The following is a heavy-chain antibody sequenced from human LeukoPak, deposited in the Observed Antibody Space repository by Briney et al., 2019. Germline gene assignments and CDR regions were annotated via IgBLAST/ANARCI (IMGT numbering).Heavy chain of an antibody. CDR3: ARDSPRDYYDSSGYYYYAFDI. J-gene: IGHJ3*02. V-gene: IGHV4-4*07. D-gene: IGHD3-22*01. CDR1: GGSISRYY. Sequence: SETLSLTCTVSGGSISRYYWSWIRQPAGKGLEWIGRIYTSASTNYNPSLKSRVTMSVDTSKNQFSLKLSSVTAADTAVYYCARDSPRDYYDSSGYYYYAFDIWGQGTMVTVSS. CDR2: IYTSAST.